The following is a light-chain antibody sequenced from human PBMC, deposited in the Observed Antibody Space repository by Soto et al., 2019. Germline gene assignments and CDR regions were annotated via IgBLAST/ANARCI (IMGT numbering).Light chain of an antibody. CDR2: DVS. CDR3: SSYTSSNTLGEV. CDR1: SSDVGTYNY. J-gene: IGLJ7*01. V-gene: IGLV2-14*01. Sequence: QSVLTQPASVSGSPGQSIIISCTGTSSDVGTYNYVSWYQQHPGKAPKLLIYDVSNRPSGVSNRFSGSKSGNTASLTISGLQAEDEADYYCSSYTSSNTLGEVFGGGTQLTVL.